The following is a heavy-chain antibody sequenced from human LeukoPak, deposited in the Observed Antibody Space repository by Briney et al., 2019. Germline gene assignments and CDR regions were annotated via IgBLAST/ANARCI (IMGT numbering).Heavy chain of an antibody. J-gene: IGHJ4*02. D-gene: IGHD3-10*01. CDR1: GLTGSHNY. Sequence: PGGSLRLSCAASGLTGSHNYVSWVRQAPGKGLEWVSVIYSGGSTYYADSVKGRFTISRDNSKNTLYLQMNSLRAEDTAVYYCARSQRYLYYYGSGSPDYFDYWGQGTLVTVSS. V-gene: IGHV3-53*01. CDR2: IYSGGST. CDR3: ARSQRYLYYYGSGSPDYFDY.